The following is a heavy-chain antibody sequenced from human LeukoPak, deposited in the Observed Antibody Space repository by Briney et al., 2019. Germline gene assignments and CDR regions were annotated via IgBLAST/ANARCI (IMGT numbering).Heavy chain of an antibody. CDR2: INPNSGDT. V-gene: IGHV1-2*02. D-gene: IGHD6-19*01. J-gene: IGHJ4*02. CDR1: GYTFTDNY. Sequence: ASVKVSCKASGYTFTDNYIHWVRQAPGQGLEWMGWINPNSGDTNYAQKFQGRVTMTRDTSISTAYMELSRLGSDDTAVYYCARGVPPSYSSAWYVNYWGQGALVTVSS. CDR3: ARGVPPSYSSAWYVNY.